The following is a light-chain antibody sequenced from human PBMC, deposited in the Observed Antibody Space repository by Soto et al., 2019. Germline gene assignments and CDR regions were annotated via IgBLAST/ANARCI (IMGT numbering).Light chain of an antibody. J-gene: IGKJ5*01. CDR1: QSVSSN. CDR3: QXYNNWPFS. V-gene: IGKV3-15*01. Sequence: EIVMTQSPATLSVSPGERATLSCRASQSVSSNLAWYQQKPGQAPRILIYGESTRATGIPDRLSGSGSGTELNLTISRLQSEDSAVYFCQXYNNWPFSCGQGTRLEI. CDR2: GES.